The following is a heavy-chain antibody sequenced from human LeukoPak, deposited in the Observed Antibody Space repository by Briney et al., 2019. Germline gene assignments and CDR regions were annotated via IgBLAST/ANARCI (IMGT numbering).Heavy chain of an antibody. CDR1: GFIFATYG. Sequence: PGGSLRLSCAASGFIFATYGIHWVRRAPGKGLEWVAVIWSDGSNKYYADSVKGRFTISRDNSKNTLYLQMNSLRAEDTAVYYCARASGSFDFWGQGTMVTVSS. CDR2: IWSDGSNK. J-gene: IGHJ3*01. V-gene: IGHV3-33*01. CDR3: ARASGSFDF. D-gene: IGHD3-10*01.